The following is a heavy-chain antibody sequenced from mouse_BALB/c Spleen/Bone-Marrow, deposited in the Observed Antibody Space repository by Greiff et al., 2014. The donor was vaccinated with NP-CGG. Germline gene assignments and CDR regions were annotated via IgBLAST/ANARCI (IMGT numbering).Heavy chain of an antibody. V-gene: IGHV1-77*01. CDR1: GNTFTDYV. D-gene: IGHD5-2*01. J-gene: IGHJ4*01. CDR3: ARRNTGRGYALDY. CDR2: IYLGSGST. Sequence: LQESGPELVKPGASVKMSCKASGNTFTDYVITWVKRSSGQGLEWIGEIYLGSGSTYYNEKFKGKATLTADKSSNTAYMLLSRLTSEDSGVYFCARRNTGRGYALDYWGQGTSVTVSS.